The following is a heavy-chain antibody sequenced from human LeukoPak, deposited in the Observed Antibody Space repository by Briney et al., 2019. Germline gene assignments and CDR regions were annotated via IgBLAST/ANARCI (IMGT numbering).Heavy chain of an antibody. Sequence: GESLKISSKGSGYSFTSYWIGWVRQMPGKGLEWMGIIYPGDSDARYSPSFQGQVTISADKSISTAYLQWSSLKAPDTAMYYCASCIAAAGSGLDYWGQGTLVTVSS. D-gene: IGHD6-13*01. V-gene: IGHV5-51*01. CDR3: ASCIAAAGSGLDY. J-gene: IGHJ4*02. CDR2: IYPGDSDA. CDR1: GYSFTSYW.